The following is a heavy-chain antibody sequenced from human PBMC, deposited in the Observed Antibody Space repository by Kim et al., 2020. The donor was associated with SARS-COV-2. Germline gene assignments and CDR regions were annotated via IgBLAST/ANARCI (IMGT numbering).Heavy chain of an antibody. CDR2: ISSDGINK. Sequence: GGSLRLSCVVSGLTFNTYGFHWVRQAPGKGLEWLAVISSDGINKYYLDSVKGRFTISRDNSKNTLYLEINSLRPEDTAVYYCVKVENYFDSSNYQDTYYYYRMDVWGQGTTVTVSS. D-gene: IGHD3-22*01. J-gene: IGHJ6*02. CDR3: VKVENYFDSSNYQDTYYYYRMDV. V-gene: IGHV3-30*18. CDR1: GLTFNTYG.